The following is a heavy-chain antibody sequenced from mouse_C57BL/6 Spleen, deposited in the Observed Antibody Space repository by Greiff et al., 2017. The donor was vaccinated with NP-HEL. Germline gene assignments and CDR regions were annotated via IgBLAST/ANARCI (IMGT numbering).Heavy chain of an antibody. CDR1: GFNIKDDY. CDR3: ARATAQATYYYAMDY. V-gene: IGHV14-4*01. CDR2: IDPENGDT. J-gene: IGHJ4*01. Sequence: EVQLQQSGAELVRPGASVKLSCTASGFNIKDDYMHWVKQRPEQGLEWIGWIDPENGDTEYASKFQGKATLTVDQSSSTAYMQLNSLTSEDSAVYYCARATAQATYYYAMDYWGQGTSVTVSS. D-gene: IGHD3-2*02.